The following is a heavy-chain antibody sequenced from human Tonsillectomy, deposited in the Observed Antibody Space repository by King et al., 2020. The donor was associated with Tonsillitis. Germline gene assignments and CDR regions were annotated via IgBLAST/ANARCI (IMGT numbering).Heavy chain of an antibody. J-gene: IGHJ4*02. CDR1: GFIFSDYW. CDR2: ISHDGSAK. Sequence: QLVQSGGHLVQPGGSLRLSCAASGFIFSDYWMNWVRQAPGKGLEWVADISHDGSAKQYVDSVKGRFTISRDNAKNSLFLGMSSLGAEDTAVYYCARDLKPTFRGFAFWGQGTLVTVSS. V-gene: IGHV3-7*01. D-gene: IGHD3-10*01. CDR3: ARDLKPTFRGFAF.